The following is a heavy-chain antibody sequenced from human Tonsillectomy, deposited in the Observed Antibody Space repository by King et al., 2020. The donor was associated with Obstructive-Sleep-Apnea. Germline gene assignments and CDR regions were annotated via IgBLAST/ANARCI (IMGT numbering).Heavy chain of an antibody. CDR2: IFYTGST. V-gene: IGHV4-30-4*01. CDR1: GGSISSGDYY. CDR3: VRVYYGSGNWVDP. J-gene: IGHJ5*02. D-gene: IGHD3-10*01. Sequence: PLQESGPGLVKPSQTLSLTCTVSGGSISSGDYYWSWIRQPPGKGLEWIGYIFYTGSTYYSPSLKSRVSISIDTSKKQFSLKLSSVTAADTAVYYCVRVYYGSGNWVDPWGQGTLVTVSS.